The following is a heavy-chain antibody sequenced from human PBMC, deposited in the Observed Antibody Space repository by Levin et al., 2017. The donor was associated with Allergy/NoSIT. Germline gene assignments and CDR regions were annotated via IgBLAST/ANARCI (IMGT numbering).Heavy chain of an antibody. J-gene: IGHJ2*01. CDR2: IIHTGST. CDR3: ARGRGDVLTVYYNVRNFDL. V-gene: IGHV4-34*01. CDR1: GGSFSGYF. D-gene: IGHD3-9*01. Sequence: SETLSLTCAVYGGSFSGYFWSWIRQPPGKGLEWIGEIIHTGSTNYNPSLKSRVTISVDSSKNHFSLKLNSVTAADTAVYYCARGRGDVLTVYYNVRNFDLWGRGTLVTVSS.